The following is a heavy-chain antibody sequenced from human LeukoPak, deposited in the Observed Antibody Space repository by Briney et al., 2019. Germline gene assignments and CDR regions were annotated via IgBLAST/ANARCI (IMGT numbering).Heavy chain of an antibody. D-gene: IGHD7-27*01. J-gene: IGHJ4*02. V-gene: IGHV3-21*01. CDR3: ARVATSGY. CDR2: ISSSSTDK. Sequence: WGSLTLSCAASGFTFSSYSMNWVRQAPGKGLEWVSSISSSSTDKYYVDTVKGRFTISRDHAKNSLYLQMNSLRAEDTAVYYCARVATSGYWGQGTLVTVSS. CDR1: GFTFSSYS.